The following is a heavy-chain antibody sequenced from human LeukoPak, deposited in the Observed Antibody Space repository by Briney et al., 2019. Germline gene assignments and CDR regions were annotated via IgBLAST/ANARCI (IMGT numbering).Heavy chain of an antibody. V-gene: IGHV4-39*07. J-gene: IGHJ4*02. CDR1: GGSISSSSYY. Sequence: PSETLSLTCTVSGGSISSSSYYWGWIRQPPGKGLEWIGSIYYSGSTYYNPSLKSRVTISVDTSKNQFSLKLSSVSAADMAVYYCASMSSSGLDYWGQGTLVTVSS. CDR3: ASMSSSGLDY. D-gene: IGHD6-19*01. CDR2: IYYSGST.